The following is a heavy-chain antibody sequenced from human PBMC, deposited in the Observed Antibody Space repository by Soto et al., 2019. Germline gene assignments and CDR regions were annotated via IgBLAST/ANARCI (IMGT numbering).Heavy chain of an antibody. D-gene: IGHD1-26*01. Sequence: SETLSLTCTVSGGSIISGDYYWSWIRQHPGKGLEWIGYIYYSGSTYYNPSLKSRVTISVDTSKNRFSLKLSSVTAADTAVYYCAKDSLLSSRRMDVWGQGTTVTVSS. CDR2: IYYSGST. V-gene: IGHV4-31*03. CDR3: AKDSLLSSRRMDV. CDR1: GGSIISGDYY. J-gene: IGHJ6*02.